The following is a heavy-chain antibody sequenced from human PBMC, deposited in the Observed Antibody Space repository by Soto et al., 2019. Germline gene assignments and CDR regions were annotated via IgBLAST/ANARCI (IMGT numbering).Heavy chain of an antibody. V-gene: IGHV1-3*01. CDR1: GYTFTSYA. D-gene: IGHD4-17*01. Sequence: GASVKVSCKASGYTFTSYAMHWVRQAPGQRLEWMGWINAGNGNTKYSQKFQGRVTITRDTSASTAYMELSSLRSEDTAVYYCARDQNYGDFRHAFDIWGQGTMVTVSS. CDR2: INAGNGNT. CDR3: ARDQNYGDFRHAFDI. J-gene: IGHJ3*02.